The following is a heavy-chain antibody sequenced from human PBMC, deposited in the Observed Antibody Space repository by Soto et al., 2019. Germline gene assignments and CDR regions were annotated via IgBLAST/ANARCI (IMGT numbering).Heavy chain of an antibody. D-gene: IGHD6-19*01. CDR1: GYNFIENA. CDR3: ARDDVGSAWPY. V-gene: IGHV1-3*01. CDR2: INCDNGNT. J-gene: IGHJ4*02. Sequence: QVQLVQSGADVKKPGASVKVSCKTSGYNFIENAVHWVRQAPGQGLEWMGWINCDNGNTKYSRKMQGRLTISRDKSATTVYMELSALTSKDTAVYFCARDDVGSAWPYWGQGTLVSVSS.